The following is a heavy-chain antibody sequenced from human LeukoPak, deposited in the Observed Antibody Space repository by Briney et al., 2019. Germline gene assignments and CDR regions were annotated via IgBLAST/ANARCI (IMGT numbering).Heavy chain of an antibody. V-gene: IGHV3-7*01. D-gene: IGHD4-23*01. CDR1: GFTFGDYA. Sequence: GGSLRLSCTASGFTFGDYAMSWVRQAPGKGLEWVANIKQDGSEKYYVDSVKGRFTISRDNARNSLYLQMNSLRAEDTAVYYCASLYDYGGNSDFDYWGQGTLVAVSS. J-gene: IGHJ4*02. CDR3: ASLYDYGGNSDFDY. CDR2: IKQDGSEK.